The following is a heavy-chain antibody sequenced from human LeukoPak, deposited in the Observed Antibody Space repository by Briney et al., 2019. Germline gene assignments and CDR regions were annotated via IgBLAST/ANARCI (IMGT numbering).Heavy chain of an antibody. J-gene: IGHJ4*02. Sequence: GGSLRLSCAASGFTFSDYYMSWIRQAPGKGLEWVSYISSSSSYTNYADSVKGRFTISRDNAKNSPYLQMNSLRAEDTAVYYCARDQYSSGWWGIDYWGQGTLVTVSS. CDR3: ARDQYSSGWWGIDY. V-gene: IGHV3-11*06. CDR2: ISSSSSYT. D-gene: IGHD6-19*01. CDR1: GFTFSDYY.